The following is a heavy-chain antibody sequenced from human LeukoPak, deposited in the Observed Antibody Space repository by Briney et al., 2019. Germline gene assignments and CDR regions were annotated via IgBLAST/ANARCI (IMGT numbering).Heavy chain of an antibody. CDR1: GFTFSSYW. Sequence: PGGSLRLSCAASGFTFSSYWMSWVRQAPGKGLEWVANIKQDGSEKYYVDSVKGRFTISRDNAKNSLYLQMNSLRAEDTAVYYCVRDKSSSWYYYYYYMDVWGKGTTVTVSS. J-gene: IGHJ6*03. CDR2: IKQDGSEK. D-gene: IGHD6-13*01. CDR3: VRDKSSSWYYYYYYMDV. V-gene: IGHV3-7*01.